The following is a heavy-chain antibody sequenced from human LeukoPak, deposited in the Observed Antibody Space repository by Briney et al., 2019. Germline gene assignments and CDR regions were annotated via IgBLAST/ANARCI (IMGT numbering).Heavy chain of an antibody. CDR1: GGSIRSYY. CDR3: AREYSSGYYYRLRYYYMDV. CDR2: INHGGST. J-gene: IGHJ6*03. D-gene: IGHD3-22*01. Sequence: PSETLSLTCTVSGGSIRSYYWSWIRQPPGKGLEWIGEINHGGSTNYNPSLKSRVTISVDTSKNQFSLKLSSVTAADTAVYYCAREYSSGYYYRLRYYYMDVWGKGTTVTVSS. V-gene: IGHV4-34*01.